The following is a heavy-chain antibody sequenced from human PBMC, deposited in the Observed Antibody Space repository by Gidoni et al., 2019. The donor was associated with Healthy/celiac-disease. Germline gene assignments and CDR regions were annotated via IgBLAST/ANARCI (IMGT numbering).Heavy chain of an antibody. CDR3: ARAQRRGRITMIVVVPHAFDI. V-gene: IGHV1-18*01. Sequence: QVQLVQSGAEVKKPGASVKVSCKASGYTFPSYGISWVRQAPGQGLEWRGCISAYNGNTNYAQKLQGRVTMTTDTSTSTAYMELRSLRSDDTAVYYCARAQRRGRITMIVVVPHAFDIWGQGTMVTVSS. J-gene: IGHJ3*02. CDR2: ISAYNGNT. D-gene: IGHD3-22*01. CDR1: GYTFPSYG.